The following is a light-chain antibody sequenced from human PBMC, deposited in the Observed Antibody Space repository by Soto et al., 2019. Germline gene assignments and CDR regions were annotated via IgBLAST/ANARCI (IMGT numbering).Light chain of an antibody. CDR1: RSDVGRYNY. CDR2: EVT. Sequence: LTQPASVSGSPGQSITISCTGTRSDVGRYNYVSWYQQHPGKAPKLLIYEVTYRPSGVSTRFSASKSGSTASLTISGIQAEDEADYYCSSYSTTSSPHVLFGGGTKVTVL. CDR3: SSYSTTSSPHVL. J-gene: IGLJ2*01. V-gene: IGLV2-14*01.